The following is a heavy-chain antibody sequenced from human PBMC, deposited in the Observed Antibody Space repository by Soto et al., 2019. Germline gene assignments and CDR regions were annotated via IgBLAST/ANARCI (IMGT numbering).Heavy chain of an antibody. CDR3: AHRRSPPIAVDGGDWFDP. CDR1: GFSLSTSGVG. J-gene: IGHJ5*02. D-gene: IGHD6-19*01. Sequence: SGPTLVNPTQTLTLTCTFSGFSLSTSGVGVGWIRQPPGKALEWLALIYWNDDKRYSPSLKSRLTITKDTSKNQVVLTMTNMDPVDTATYYCAHRRSPPIAVDGGDWFDPCGQGTLVTVSS. V-gene: IGHV2-5*01. CDR2: IYWNDDK.